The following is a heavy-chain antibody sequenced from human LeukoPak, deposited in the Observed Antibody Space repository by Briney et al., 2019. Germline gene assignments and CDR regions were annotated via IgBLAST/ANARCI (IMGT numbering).Heavy chain of an antibody. V-gene: IGHV3-23*01. CDR3: AKNAGYSYGLYYFDY. CDR1: GFPFSSYA. J-gene: IGHJ4*02. D-gene: IGHD5-18*01. CDR2: IISSGDIT. Sequence: GGSLRLSCTASGFPFSSYAMSWVGLAPGKGLEWVSSIISSGDITYYPDSLKGRFTISRDNSKNTVYLQMDSLRADDSAVYYCAKNAGYSYGLYYFDYWGQGTLVTVSS.